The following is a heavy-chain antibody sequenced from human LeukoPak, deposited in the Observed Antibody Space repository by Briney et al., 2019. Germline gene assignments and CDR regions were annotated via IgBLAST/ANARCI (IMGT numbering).Heavy chain of an antibody. V-gene: IGHV4-4*07. CDR3: ARGTAGTHDFYYYVDV. J-gene: IGHJ6*03. CDR2: IYTSGNINTPGTP. Sequence: PSETLSLNCTVSGGSISSYYWSWIRQPAGKGLEFIGRIYTSGNINTPGTPNYNPSLKSRVTMSVDASKNQFSLKLTSVTATDTAVYYCARGTAGTHDFYYYVDVWGKGTTVAVSS. CDR1: GGSISSYY. D-gene: IGHD1-1*01.